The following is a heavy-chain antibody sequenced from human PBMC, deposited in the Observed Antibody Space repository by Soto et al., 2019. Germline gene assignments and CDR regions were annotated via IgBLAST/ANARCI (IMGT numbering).Heavy chain of an antibody. V-gene: IGHV3-49*03. CDR3: TSGYCSSTSCSSNY. CDR2: IRSKAYGGTT. D-gene: IGHD2-2*01. Sequence: GVSLRLSCTASGFTFGDYAMSWFRQAPGKGLEWVGFIRSKAYGGTTEYAASVKGRFTISRDDSKSIAYLQMNSLKTEDTAVYYRTSGYCSSTSCSSNYWGQGTLVTVSS. J-gene: IGHJ4*02. CDR1: GFTFGDYA.